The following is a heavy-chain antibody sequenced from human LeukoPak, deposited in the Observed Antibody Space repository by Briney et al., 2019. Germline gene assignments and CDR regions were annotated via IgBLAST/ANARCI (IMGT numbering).Heavy chain of an antibody. CDR3: ARDPGYSYGLWYFDL. J-gene: IGHJ2*01. D-gene: IGHD5-18*01. V-gene: IGHV3-23*01. CDR1: GFTFSNYA. CDR2: ISGSGGYT. Sequence: PGGSLRLSCAASGFTFSNYAMSWVRQAPGKGLEWVSIISGSGGYTYYADSVKGRFTISRDNSKNTLFLQMNSLRAEDTAMYYCARDPGYSYGLWYFDLWGRGTLLTVSS.